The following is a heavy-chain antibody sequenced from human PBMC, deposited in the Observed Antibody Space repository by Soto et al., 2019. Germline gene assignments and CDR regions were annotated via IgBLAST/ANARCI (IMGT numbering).Heavy chain of an antibody. J-gene: IGHJ4*02. Sequence: QVQLVQSGAEVKKPGASVKVSCKASGYTFTSYGISWVRQAPGQGLEWMGWISAYNGNTNYAQQLEGRVTMTTDTSTTTAYMEMRSLRSDDTPVYYCARDLAVGLVDSWCQGTLVTVCS. CDR3: ARDLAVGLVDS. V-gene: IGHV1-18*01. CDR2: ISAYNGNT. D-gene: IGHD6-19*01. CDR1: GYTFTSYG.